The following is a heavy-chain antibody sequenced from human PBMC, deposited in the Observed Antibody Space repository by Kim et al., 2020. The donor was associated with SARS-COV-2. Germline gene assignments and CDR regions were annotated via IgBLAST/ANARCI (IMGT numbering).Heavy chain of an antibody. V-gene: IGHV1-18*01. CDR2: INPYNGNS. CDR3: ARTEYYDNFYYAMDV. D-gene: IGHD3-22*01. CDR1: GYIFSSYG. Sequence: ASVKVSCKASGYIFSSYGISWVRQAPGQGLEWMGWINPYNGNSDYTQKFQGRVTLTTDTSTGTAYMELRSLRSDDTALYYCARTEYYDNFYYAMDVWGQG. J-gene: IGHJ6*02.